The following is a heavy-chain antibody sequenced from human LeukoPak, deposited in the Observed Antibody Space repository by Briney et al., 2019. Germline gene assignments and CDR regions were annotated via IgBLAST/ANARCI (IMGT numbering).Heavy chain of an antibody. CDR2: SSYSGST. CDR1: GGSISSSSYS. J-gene: IGHJ4*02. V-gene: IGHV4-39*01. D-gene: IGHD6-19*01. Sequence: SETLSLTCTVSGGSISSSSYSWGWIRQPPGKGLECIGSSSYSGSTYYNPSLKSRVTISVDASKNQFSLNLNSVTAADTAVYYCSSTIRGWYGVGDYWGQGVLVTDSS. CDR3: SSTIRGWYGVGDY.